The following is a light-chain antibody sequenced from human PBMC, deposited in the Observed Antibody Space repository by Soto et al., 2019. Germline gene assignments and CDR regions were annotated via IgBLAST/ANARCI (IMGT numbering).Light chain of an antibody. J-gene: IGKJ5*01. V-gene: IGKV3D-20*02. Sequence: EIVLTQSPGTLSLSPGERATLSCRTSQSVRSSHLAWYQQKSGQAPRLLIFDASSRATGIQARFSGSGSGTEFTLTIRSLEPEDFAVYYCQQRSNWPTFGQGTRLEIK. CDR2: DAS. CDR1: QSVRSSH. CDR3: QQRSNWPT.